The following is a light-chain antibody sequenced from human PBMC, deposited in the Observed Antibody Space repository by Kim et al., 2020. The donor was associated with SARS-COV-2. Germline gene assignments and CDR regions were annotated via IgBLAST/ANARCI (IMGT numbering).Light chain of an antibody. CDR2: AAS. J-gene: IGKJ4*01. V-gene: IGKV1-39*01. Sequence: ASVGNRVTITCRASQSISSYLNWYQQKPGKAPKLLIYAASSLQSGVPSRFSGSGSGTDFTLTISSLQPEDFATYYCQQSYSTPLTFGGGTKVDIK. CDR3: QQSYSTPLT. CDR1: QSISSY.